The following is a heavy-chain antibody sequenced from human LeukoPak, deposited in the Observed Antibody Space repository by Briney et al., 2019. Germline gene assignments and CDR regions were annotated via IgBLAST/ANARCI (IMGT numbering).Heavy chain of an antibody. CDR3: ASVRRGFGESSKYYSYYYMDV. CDR2: IYYSGST. CDR1: GGSISSSSYF. D-gene: IGHD3-10*01. Sequence: SETLSLTCSVSGGSISSSSYFWGWIRQPPGKGLEWIGNIYYSGSTYYNPSLKSRVTISLDTSKNQFSLWLSAVTAADTAAYYCASVRRGFGESSKYYSYYYMDVWGNGTTVTISS. V-gene: IGHV4-39*01. J-gene: IGHJ6*03.